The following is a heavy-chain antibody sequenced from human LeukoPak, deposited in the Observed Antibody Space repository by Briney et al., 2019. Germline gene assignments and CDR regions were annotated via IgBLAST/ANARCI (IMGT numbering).Heavy chain of an antibody. D-gene: IGHD3-22*01. Sequence: SETLSLTCTVSGGSISSYYRSWIRQPPGKGLEWIGYIYCSGSTNYNPALKSRVTISVDTSKNQFSLKLSSVTAADTAVYYCARDRILPKYYYDSSGYPRNAFDIWGQGTMVTVSS. CDR1: GGSISSYY. J-gene: IGHJ3*02. CDR3: ARDRILPKYYYDSSGYPRNAFDI. V-gene: IGHV4-59*01. CDR2: IYCSGST.